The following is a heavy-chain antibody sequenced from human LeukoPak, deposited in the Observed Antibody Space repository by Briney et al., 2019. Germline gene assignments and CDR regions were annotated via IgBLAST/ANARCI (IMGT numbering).Heavy chain of an antibody. J-gene: IGHJ4*02. V-gene: IGHV4-38-2*02. CDR1: GYSISSGYY. CDR2: IYHSGST. D-gene: IGHD3-22*01. Sequence: NPSETLSLTCTVSGYSISSGYYWGWIRQPPGKGLEWIGSIYHSGSTYYNPSLKSRVTISVDTSKNQFSLKLSSVTAADTAVYYCARPAKALLGYYDRWGQGTLVTVSS. CDR3: ARPAKALLGYYDR.